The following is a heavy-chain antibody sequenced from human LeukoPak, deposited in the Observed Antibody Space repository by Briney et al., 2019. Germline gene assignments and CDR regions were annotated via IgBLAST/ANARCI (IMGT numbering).Heavy chain of an antibody. V-gene: IGHV3-48*03. D-gene: IGHD1-1*01. CDR1: GFTFSSYD. CDR3: AREAGYNWNRVDY. CDR2: ISSSSSTR. Sequence: PGGSLRLSCAASGFTFSSYDMNWVRQAPGKGLEWVSYISSSSSTRYYADSVRGRFTISRDNAKNSLYLQMNSLRVEDTATYYCAREAGYNWNRVDYWGQGTLVTVSS. J-gene: IGHJ4*02.